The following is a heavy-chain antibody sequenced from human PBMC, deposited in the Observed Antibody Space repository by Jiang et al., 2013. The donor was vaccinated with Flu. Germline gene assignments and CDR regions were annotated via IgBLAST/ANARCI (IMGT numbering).Heavy chain of an antibody. J-gene: IGHJ3*02. Sequence: GAEVKKPGASVKVSCKASGYTFTSYYMHWLRQAPGQGLEWMGIINPSGGSTRYAQKFQGRVTMSRDTSTSTVYMELSSLRSEDTAVYYCARDLYYDSRGYSSGAFDIWGQGTLVTVSS. D-gene: IGHD3-22*01. CDR2: INPSGGST. V-gene: IGHV1-46*03. CDR3: ARDLYYDSRGYSSGAFDI. CDR1: GYTFTSYY.